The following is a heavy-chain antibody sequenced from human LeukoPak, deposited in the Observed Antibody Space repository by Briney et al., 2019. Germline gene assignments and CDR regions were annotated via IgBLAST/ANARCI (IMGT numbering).Heavy chain of an antibody. CDR2: ISGSGGRT. D-gene: IGHD3-22*01. J-gene: IGHJ4*02. CDR1: GITLSNYG. Sequence: GGSLRLSCAVSGITLSNYGMSWVRQDPGRGLEWVAGISGSGGRTNYADAVKGRFTISRDNAKNTLFLQMNSLRVEDTAVYFCAKRGVVIRVILVGFHKEAYYFDSWGQGALVTVSS. V-gene: IGHV3-23*01. CDR3: AKRGVVIRVILVGFHKEAYYFDS.